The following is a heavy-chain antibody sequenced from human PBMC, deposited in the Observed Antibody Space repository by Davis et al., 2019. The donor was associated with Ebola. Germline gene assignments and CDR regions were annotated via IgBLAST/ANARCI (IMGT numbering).Heavy chain of an antibody. CDR3: ARLTGDLIWYFDL. Sequence: GESLKISCAASGFTFSSYSMNWVRQAPGKGLEWVSFITSSSSYIYYADSVKGRFTISRDNAKNSLYLQMSSLRAEDTAVYYCARLTGDLIWYFDLWGRGTLVTVSS. CDR1: GFTFSSYS. V-gene: IGHV3-21*04. CDR2: ITSSSSYI. J-gene: IGHJ2*01. D-gene: IGHD7-27*01.